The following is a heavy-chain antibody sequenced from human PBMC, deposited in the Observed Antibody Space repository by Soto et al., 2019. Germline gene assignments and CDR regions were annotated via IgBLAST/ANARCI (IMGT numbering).Heavy chain of an antibody. Sequence: GGALRLSCAASGFTFSSYAMSWVRQAPGKGLEWVSGVIASGSGTYYADSVKGRFTISRDNSKNTLFLQMNSLRAEDTAVYYCSSGSYFRTYDYWGQGTLVTVSS. CDR1: GFTFSSYA. J-gene: IGHJ4*02. CDR2: VIASGSGT. D-gene: IGHD1-26*01. V-gene: IGHV3-23*01. CDR3: SSGSYFRTYDY.